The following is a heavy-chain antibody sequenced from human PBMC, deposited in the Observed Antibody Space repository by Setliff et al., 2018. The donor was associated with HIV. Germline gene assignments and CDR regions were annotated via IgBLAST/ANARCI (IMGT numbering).Heavy chain of an antibody. CDR1: GGSISSSGYY. D-gene: IGHD3-3*01. V-gene: IGHV4-31*02. Sequence: SETLSLTCSVSGGSISSSGYYWSWIRQHPGRGLDWIGRVYYSGSTDYNPSLQSRATLSIDTSKNQFSLKLTSVIAADTAIYYCARGPFVLRFLERLVYFDYWGQGKLVTVSS. CDR2: VYYSGST. J-gene: IGHJ4*02. CDR3: ARGPFVLRFLERLVYFDY.